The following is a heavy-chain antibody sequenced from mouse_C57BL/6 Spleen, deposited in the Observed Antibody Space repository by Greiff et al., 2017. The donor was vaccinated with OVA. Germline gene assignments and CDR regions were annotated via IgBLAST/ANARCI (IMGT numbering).Heavy chain of an antibody. V-gene: IGHV1-26*01. CDR2: INPNNGGT. CDR1: GYTFTDYY. CDR3: ARMSWITDYDGDYYAMDY. D-gene: IGHD2-4*01. J-gene: IGHJ4*01. Sequence: VQLQQSGPELVKPGASVKISCKASGYTFTDYYMNWVKQSHGKSLEWIGDINPNNGGTSYNQKFKGKATLTVDKSSSTAYMELRSLTSEDSAVYYCARMSWITDYDGDYYAMDYWGQGTSVTVSS.